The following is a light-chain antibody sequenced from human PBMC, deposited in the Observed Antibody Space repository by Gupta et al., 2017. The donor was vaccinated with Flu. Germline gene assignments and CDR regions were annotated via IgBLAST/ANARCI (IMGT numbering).Light chain of an antibody. Sequence: DIEMTQSPSSLSASVGDRVTFTCRASEGISIYLNWYQQKRGKAPNLLIYSASRLPSGVPSSFSGSGYGTEFTLTISERQPEDVATYYCQHSYSVPRAFGQGTQVEI. CDR3: QHSYSVPRA. CDR2: SAS. J-gene: IGKJ1*01. V-gene: IGKV1-39*01. CDR1: EGISIY.